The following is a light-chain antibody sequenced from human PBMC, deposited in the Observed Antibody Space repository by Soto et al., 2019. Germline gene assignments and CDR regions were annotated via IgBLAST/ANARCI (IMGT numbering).Light chain of an antibody. V-gene: IGLV2-14*01. CDR2: EVT. CDR3: SSYMSTTTPNWV. Sequence: QSVLTQPASVSGSPGQSITISCTGAGSDGETYSHVSWYQHYPGKAPKLIIFEVTNRPSGVSDRFSGSKSGNTASLTISGLQPEDEAEYYCSSYMSTTTPNWVFGGGTKVTVL. CDR1: GSDGETYSH. J-gene: IGLJ3*02.